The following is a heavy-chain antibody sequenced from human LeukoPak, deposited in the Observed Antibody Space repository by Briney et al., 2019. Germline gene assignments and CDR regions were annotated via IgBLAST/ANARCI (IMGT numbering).Heavy chain of an antibody. V-gene: IGHV4-39*01. CDR3: ARHEKAVAGKHFDY. J-gene: IGHJ4*02. CDR2: IYYSGST. D-gene: IGHD6-19*01. CDR1: GGSISRSSYY. Sequence: SETLSLTCTVSGGSISRSSYYWGWIRQPPGKGLEWIGSIYYSGSTYYNPSLKSRVTISVDTSKNQFSPKLSSVTAADTAVYYCARHEKAVAGKHFDYWGQGTLVTVSS.